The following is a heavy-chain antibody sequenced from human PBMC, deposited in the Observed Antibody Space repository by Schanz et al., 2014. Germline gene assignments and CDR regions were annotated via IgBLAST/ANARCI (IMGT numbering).Heavy chain of an antibody. CDR1: GFTFSRYW. Sequence: VQLVESGGGVVQPGGSLRLSCEASGFTFSRYWMHWVRQAPGKGLEWVSRLNFDETYTSYADSVKGRFTISRDNAKNTVYLQMTSLRVEDAAVYYCARGGADSAMAHEYWGRGTLVTVSS. J-gene: IGHJ4*02. CDR3: ARGGADSAMAHEY. D-gene: IGHD5-18*01. CDR2: LNFDETYT. V-gene: IGHV3-74*02.